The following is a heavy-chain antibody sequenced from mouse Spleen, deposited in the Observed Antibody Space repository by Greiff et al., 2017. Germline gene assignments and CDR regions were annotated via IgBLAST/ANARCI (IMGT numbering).Heavy chain of an antibody. Sequence: EVQLVESGGGLVQPGGSLSLSCAASGFTFTDYYMSWVRQPPGKALEWLGFIRNKANGYTTEYSASVKGRFTISRDNSQSILYLQMNALRAEDSATYYCASSSTATFAYWGQGTLVTVSA. CDR3: ASSSTATFAY. CDR2: IRNKANGYTT. CDR1: GFTFTDYY. V-gene: IGHV7-3*01. D-gene: IGHD1-2*01. J-gene: IGHJ3*01.